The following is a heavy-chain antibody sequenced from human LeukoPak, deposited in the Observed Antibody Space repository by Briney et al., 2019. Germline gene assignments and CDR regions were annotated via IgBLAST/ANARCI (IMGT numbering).Heavy chain of an antibody. CDR2: VYSGGET. Sequence: GGPLRLSCVASGFTVSNYYMSWVRKAPGKGLEWVSVVYSGGETHHTDSVKGRFTLSRDISKSTLYLQMNSLRPEDTAVYYCTRDPDAWGQGTLVTVSS. V-gene: IGHV3-66*01. CDR3: TRDPDA. J-gene: IGHJ5*02. CDR1: GFTVSNYY.